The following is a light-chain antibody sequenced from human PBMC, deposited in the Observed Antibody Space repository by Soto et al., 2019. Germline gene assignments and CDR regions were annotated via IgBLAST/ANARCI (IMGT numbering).Light chain of an antibody. Sequence: SALTQPASVSGSPGQSITISCTGTSSDVGGYNYVSWYQQHPGKAPKLMIYDVSNRPSGVSNRFSGSKSGNTASLTISGLQAEDEADYYCSSYTSSSSLVFGTGTKLTV. V-gene: IGLV2-14*01. CDR1: SSDVGGYNY. J-gene: IGLJ1*01. CDR3: SSYTSSSSLV. CDR2: DVS.